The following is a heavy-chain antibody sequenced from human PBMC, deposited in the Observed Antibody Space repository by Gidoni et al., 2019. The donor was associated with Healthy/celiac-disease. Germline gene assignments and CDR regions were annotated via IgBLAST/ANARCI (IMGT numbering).Heavy chain of an antibody. CDR1: GGSFSGYY. J-gene: IGHJ4*02. V-gene: IGHV4-34*01. CDR3: ARGIRVSMVRGTID. D-gene: IGHD3-10*01. Sequence: QVQLQQWGAGLLKPSETLSLTCAVYGGSFSGYYWSWIRQPPGKGLEWIGEINHSGSTNYNPSLKSRVTISVDTSKNQFSLKLSSVTAADTAVYYCARGIRVSMVRGTIDWGQGTLVTVSS. CDR2: INHSGST.